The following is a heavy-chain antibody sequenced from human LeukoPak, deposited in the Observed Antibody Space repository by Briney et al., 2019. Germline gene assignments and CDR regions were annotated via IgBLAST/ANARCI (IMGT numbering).Heavy chain of an antibody. V-gene: IGHV4-61*01. CDR1: GGSISSSSYY. CDR3: ARDRPDGDYLRYYYYYMDV. CDR2: IYYSGNT. D-gene: IGHD4-17*01. Sequence: SETLSLTCTVSGGSISSSSYYWGWIRQPPGKGLEWIGYIYYSGNTNYNPSLKSRVTISVDTSKNQFSLKLSSVTAADTAVYYCARDRPDGDYLRYYYYYMDVWGKGTTVTVSS. J-gene: IGHJ6*03.